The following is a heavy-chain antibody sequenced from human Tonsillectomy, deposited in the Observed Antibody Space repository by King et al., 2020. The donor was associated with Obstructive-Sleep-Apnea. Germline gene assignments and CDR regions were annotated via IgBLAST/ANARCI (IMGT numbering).Heavy chain of an antibody. D-gene: IGHD1-26*01. CDR2: IWADGSSK. J-gene: IGHJ6*02. CDR3: AKDPRTQAVGAKGMDR. V-gene: IGHV3-33*03. CDR1: GFTFSSYG. Sequence: QVQLVESGGGVVQPGRSLRLSCAASGFTFSSYGMHWVRQAPGKGLEWVAVIWADGSSKWYADSVQGRFTISRDNSKNTLYLQMNSLRAEDSAVYYCAKDPRTQAVGAKGMDRRGQGTKVP.